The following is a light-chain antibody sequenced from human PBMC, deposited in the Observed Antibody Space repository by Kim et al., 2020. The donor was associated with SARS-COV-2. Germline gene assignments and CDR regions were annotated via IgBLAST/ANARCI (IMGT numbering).Light chain of an antibody. J-gene: IGLJ2*01. CDR2: GNN. V-gene: IGLV1-40*01. CDR3: QSYDSSLRGPVV. CDR1: SSNIGAGYD. Sequence: VTSSCTGSSSNIGAGYDVHWYQQLPGTAPKLLIYGNNNRPSGVPDRFSGSKSDTSASLAITGLQAEDEADYYCQSYDSSLRGPVVFGGGTQLTVL.